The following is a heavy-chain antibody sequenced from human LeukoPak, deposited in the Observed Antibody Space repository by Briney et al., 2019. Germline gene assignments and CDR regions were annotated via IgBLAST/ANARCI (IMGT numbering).Heavy chain of an antibody. CDR2: TYYRSTWYN. J-gene: IGHJ5*02. Sequence: SQTLSLTCAISVDSVSRNSVTWNWIRQSPSRGLEWLGRTYYRSTWYNDYAVSVRGRITVNPDTSKNQFSLHLNSVTPEDTAVYYCARRLTQYDCFDPWGQGILVTVSS. CDR3: ARRLTQYDCFDP. V-gene: IGHV6-1*01. D-gene: IGHD2-2*01. CDR1: VDSVSRNSVT.